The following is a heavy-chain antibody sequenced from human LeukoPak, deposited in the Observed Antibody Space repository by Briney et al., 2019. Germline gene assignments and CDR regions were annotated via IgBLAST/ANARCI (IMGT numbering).Heavy chain of an antibody. Sequence: PSETLSLTCAVYGGSFSGYYWSWIRQPPGKGLEWIGGINHSGSTNYNPSLKSRVTISVDTSKNQFSLKLSSVTAADTAVYYCARGGIWLRNNWFDPWGQGTLVTVSS. CDR3: ARGGIWLRNNWFDP. CDR2: INHSGST. D-gene: IGHD5-18*01. CDR1: GGSFSGYY. J-gene: IGHJ5*02. V-gene: IGHV4-34*01.